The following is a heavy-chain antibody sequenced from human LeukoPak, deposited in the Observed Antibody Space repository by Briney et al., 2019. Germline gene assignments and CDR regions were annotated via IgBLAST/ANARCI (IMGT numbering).Heavy chain of an antibody. Sequence: RPGRSLILSCAASGFTFSSYGMHWVRQAPGKGLEWVAVIWYDGSNKYYADSVKGRFTISRDNSKNTLYLQMNSLRAEDTAVYYCATPSIEYSSSCPDYWGQGTLVTVSS. D-gene: IGHD6-13*01. CDR1: GFTFSSYG. V-gene: IGHV3-33*01. CDR3: ATPSIEYSSSCPDY. CDR2: IWYDGSNK. J-gene: IGHJ4*02.